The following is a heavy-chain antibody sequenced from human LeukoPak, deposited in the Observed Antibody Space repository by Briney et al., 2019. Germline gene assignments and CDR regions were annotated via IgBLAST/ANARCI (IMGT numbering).Heavy chain of an antibody. V-gene: IGHV3-15*01. J-gene: IGHJ4*02. D-gene: IGHD3-3*02. Sequence: GGSLRLSCAASGFTFSNAWMSWVRQAPGKGLEWVGRIKSKTDGGTTDYAAPVKGRFTISRDDSKNTLYLQMNSLKTEDTAVYYCAKDWAFKANPYYFDYWGQGTLVTVSS. CDR1: GFTFSNAW. CDR2: IKSKTDGGTT. CDR3: AKDWAFKANPYYFDY.